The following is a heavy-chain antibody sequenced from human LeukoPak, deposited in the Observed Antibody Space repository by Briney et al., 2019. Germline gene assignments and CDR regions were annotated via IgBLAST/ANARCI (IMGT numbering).Heavy chain of an antibody. CDR1: GYTFTDYF. D-gene: IGHD5-18*01. CDR2: IIPNSGAA. CDR3: ARGPAIGIDF. Sequence: ASVKVSCKASGYTFTDYFLHWVRDAPGQGLEWMGWIIPNSGAANYARKFQGRGTMTRDTFISTGYLDLGSLTSDDTAMNYCARGPAIGIDFWGQGALVTVSS. J-gene: IGHJ4*02. V-gene: IGHV1-2*02.